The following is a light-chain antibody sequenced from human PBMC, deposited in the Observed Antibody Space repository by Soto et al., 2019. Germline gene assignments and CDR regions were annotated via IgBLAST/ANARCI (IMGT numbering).Light chain of an antibody. CDR2: GNN. CDR3: ESYDSCLSGSV. CDR1: SSNFGAGYA. V-gene: IGLV1-40*01. J-gene: IGLJ1*01. Sequence: QSVLTQPPSVSGAPGQRVTISCSGSSSNFGAGYAVQWYQQLPGTAPKLLIYGNNNRPSGVPDRFSGSKSGASASLGITGLEAEDEADYFCESYDSCLSGSVFGTGTMSPS.